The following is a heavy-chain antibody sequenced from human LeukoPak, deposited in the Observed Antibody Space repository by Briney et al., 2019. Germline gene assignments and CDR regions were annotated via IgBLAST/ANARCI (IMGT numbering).Heavy chain of an antibody. CDR3: AKAREPYYDNSAIDH. D-gene: IGHD3-22*01. CDR1: GFTSSSYA. J-gene: IGHJ4*02. CDR2: ISYDGSNK. Sequence: GGSLRLSCAASGFTSSSYAMHLVRQAPGKGLEWVAVISYDGSNKYYADSVKGRFTISRDNSKNTLYLQMSSLRAEDTAIYYCAKAREPYYDNSAIDHWGQGTLVTVSS. V-gene: IGHV3-30-3*01.